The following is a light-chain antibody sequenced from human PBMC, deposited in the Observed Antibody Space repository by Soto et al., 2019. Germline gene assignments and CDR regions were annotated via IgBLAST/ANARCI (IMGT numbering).Light chain of an antibody. CDR3: AAWDDSLNAWV. CDR1: SSNIGSNT. Sequence: QPVLTQPPSASGTPGQRVTISCSGSSSNIGSNTVNWYQQLPGTAPKLLIYTYNQRPSGVSDRFSGSKSGTSASLAISGLQSEDEADYYCAAWDDSLNAWVFGGGTKLTVL. J-gene: IGLJ3*02. CDR2: TYN. V-gene: IGLV1-44*01.